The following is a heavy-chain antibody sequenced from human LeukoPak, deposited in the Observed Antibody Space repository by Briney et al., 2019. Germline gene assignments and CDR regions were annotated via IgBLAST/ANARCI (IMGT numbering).Heavy chain of an antibody. Sequence: GRSLRLSCAASGFTFSSYTMNWVRQAPGKGLEWVSSISSSSTYIYYADSMKGRFTISRDNAKNSLYLQMNSLRAEDTALYYCARDGSSSWPPYYFDYWGQGTLVTVSS. CDR2: ISSSSTYI. CDR1: GFTFSSYT. V-gene: IGHV3-21*01. CDR3: ARDGSSSWPPYYFDY. D-gene: IGHD6-13*01. J-gene: IGHJ4*02.